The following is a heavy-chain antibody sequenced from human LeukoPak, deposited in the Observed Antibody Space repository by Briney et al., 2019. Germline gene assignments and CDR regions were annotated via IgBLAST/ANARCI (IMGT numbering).Heavy chain of an antibody. D-gene: IGHD5-24*01. Sequence: ASVKVSCKASGYIFTGYYMHWVRQAPGQGLEWMGWVNPNSGDTNYAQKFQGRVTMTRDTSVSIAYMELSRLRSDDTAVYYCARCRRWLQTDAFDIWGQGTKVTVS. J-gene: IGHJ3*02. CDR3: ARCRRWLQTDAFDI. CDR2: VNPNSGDT. CDR1: GYIFTGYY. V-gene: IGHV1-2*02.